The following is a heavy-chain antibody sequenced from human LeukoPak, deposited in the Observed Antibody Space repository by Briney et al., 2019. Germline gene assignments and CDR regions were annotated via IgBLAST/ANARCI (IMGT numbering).Heavy chain of an antibody. D-gene: IGHD3-22*01. CDR2: IWYDGSNK. J-gene: IGHJ4*02. CDR3: AKDRPDRYYYDSSGYYGLDY. CDR1: GFTSSSYG. Sequence: GRSLRLSCAASGFTSSSYGMHWVRQAPGKGLEWVAVIWYDGSNKYYADSVKGRFTISRDNSKNTLYLQMNSLRAEDTAAYYCAKDRPDRYYYDSSGYYGLDYWGQGTLVTVSS. V-gene: IGHV3-33*06.